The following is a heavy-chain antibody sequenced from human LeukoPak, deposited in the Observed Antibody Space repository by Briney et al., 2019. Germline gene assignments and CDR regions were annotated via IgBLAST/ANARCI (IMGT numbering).Heavy chain of an antibody. V-gene: IGHV3-30*18. Sequence: GGSLRLSCAASGFTFSSYGMHWVRQAPGKGLEWVAVISYDGSNKYYADSVKGRFTISRDNSKNTLYLQMNSLRAEDTAVYYCAKDPPLHYDSGGYLDYWGQGTLVTVSS. D-gene: IGHD3-22*01. CDR1: GFTFSSYG. J-gene: IGHJ4*02. CDR3: AKDPPLHYDSGGYLDY. CDR2: ISYDGSNK.